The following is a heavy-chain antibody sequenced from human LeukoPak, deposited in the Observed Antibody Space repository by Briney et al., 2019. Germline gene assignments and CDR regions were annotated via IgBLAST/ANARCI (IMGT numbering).Heavy chain of an antibody. Sequence: QAGGSLRLSRAASGFTFSSYAMSWVRQAPGKGLEWVSSISTSGGSTYYADSVKGRFTISRDNSKNTLYLQMNSLRAEDTAVYYCAKGAGSSTANWFDPWGQGTLVTVSS. J-gene: IGHJ5*02. V-gene: IGHV3-23*01. CDR3: AKGAGSSTANWFDP. D-gene: IGHD6-13*01. CDR1: GFTFSSYA. CDR2: ISTSGGST.